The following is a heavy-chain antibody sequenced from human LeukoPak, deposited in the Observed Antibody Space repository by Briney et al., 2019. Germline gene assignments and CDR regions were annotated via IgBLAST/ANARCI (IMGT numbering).Heavy chain of an antibody. CDR1: GLSLSSTF. Sequence: GGTLRLSCAASGLSLSSTFMSWVRQTPGKGLEWVSSVFDGGGTRYAASVMGRVTISRDNSKNPLYLQMNSLGAEDTAVYYCARTYTNNAGYYLCWGQGTLVSVSS. D-gene: IGHD3-22*01. CDR2: VFDGGGT. J-gene: IGHJ4*02. V-gene: IGHV3-53*01. CDR3: ARTYTNNAGYYLC.